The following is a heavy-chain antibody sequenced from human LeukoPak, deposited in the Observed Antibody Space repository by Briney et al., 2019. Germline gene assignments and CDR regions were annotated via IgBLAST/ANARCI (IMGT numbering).Heavy chain of an antibody. V-gene: IGHV5-51*01. CDR1: GYSFPSYW. CDR2: IYPGDSDT. CDR3: ARGYYYGSGSYYNDLAAFDI. D-gene: IGHD3-10*01. J-gene: IGHJ3*02. Sequence: GESLKTSCKGFGYSFPSYWIGWVRQMPGKGLEWMGIIYPGDSDTRYSPSFQGQVTISADKSIRPAYLQWSSLKASDTAMYYCARGYYYGSGSYYNDLAAFDIWGQGTMVTVSS.